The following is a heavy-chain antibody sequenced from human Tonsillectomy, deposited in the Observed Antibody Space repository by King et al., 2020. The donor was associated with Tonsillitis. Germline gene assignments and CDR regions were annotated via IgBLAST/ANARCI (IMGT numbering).Heavy chain of an antibody. D-gene: IGHD2-21*02. J-gene: IGHJ4*02. CDR1: GGSISSSSYY. CDR3: AVTSWHYFDY. Sequence: VQLQESGPGLVKPSETLSLTCTVSGGSISSSSYYWGWIRQPPGKGLEWIGTIYYSGSTYYNPSLKSRVTISVDTSKNQFSLKLSSVTAAVTAVYYCAVTSWHYFDYWGQGTLVTVSS. CDR2: IYYSGST. V-gene: IGHV4-39*01.